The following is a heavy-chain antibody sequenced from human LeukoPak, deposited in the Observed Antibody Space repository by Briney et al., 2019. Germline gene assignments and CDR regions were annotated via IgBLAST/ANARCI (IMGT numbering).Heavy chain of an antibody. CDR3: AREDYGDYGVKYFDY. Sequence: ASVKVSCKASGYTFTGYYMHWVRQAPGQGLEWMGRINPNSGGTNYAQKFQGRVTMTRDTSISTAYMELSRLRSDGTAVYYCAREDYGDYGVKYFDYWGQGTLVTVSS. CDR2: INPNSGGT. CDR1: GYTFTGYY. D-gene: IGHD4-17*01. J-gene: IGHJ4*02. V-gene: IGHV1-2*06.